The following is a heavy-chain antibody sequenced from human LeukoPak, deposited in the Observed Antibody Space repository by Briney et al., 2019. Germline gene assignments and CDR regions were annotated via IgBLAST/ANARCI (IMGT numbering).Heavy chain of an antibody. CDR1: GFTFSSYA. D-gene: IGHD6-19*01. CDR3: ARVSGWYSTLFDY. V-gene: IGHV3-30-3*01. Sequence: PGGSLRLSRAASGFTFSSYAMHWVRQAPGKGLEWVAVISYDGSNKYYADSVKGRFTISRDNSKNTLYLQMNSLRAEDTAVYYCARVSGWYSTLFDYWGQGTLVTVSS. J-gene: IGHJ4*02. CDR2: ISYDGSNK.